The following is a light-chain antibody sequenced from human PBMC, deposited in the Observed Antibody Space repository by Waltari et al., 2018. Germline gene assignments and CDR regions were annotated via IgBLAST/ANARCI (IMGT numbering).Light chain of an antibody. CDR1: SSDIGTFNL. J-gene: IGLJ3*02. Sequence: QSALTQPASVSGSPGQSISISCIGTSSDIGTFNLVSWYLQYPGKAPKLLIYDVSQRPSGVSNRFSGSKSGNTASLTISGLQAEDEAIYYCCSYAGSRTWVFGGGAKLTVL. CDR2: DVS. CDR3: CSYAGSRTWV. V-gene: IGLV2-23*02.